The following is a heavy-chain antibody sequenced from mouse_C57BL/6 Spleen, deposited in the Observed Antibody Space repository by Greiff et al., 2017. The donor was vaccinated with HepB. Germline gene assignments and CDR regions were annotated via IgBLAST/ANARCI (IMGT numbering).Heavy chain of an antibody. CDR1: GFSLTSYG. J-gene: IGHJ4*01. V-gene: IGHV2-6-1*01. D-gene: IGHD2-4*01. CDR3: ARHGMITTGYYYAMDY. Sequence: QVQLQQSGPGLVAPSQSLSITCTVSGFSLTSYGVHWVRQPPGKGLEWLVVIWSDGSTTYNSALKSRLSISKDNSKSQVFLKMNSLQTDDTAMYYCARHGMITTGYYYAMDYWGQGTSVTVSS. CDR2: IWSDGST.